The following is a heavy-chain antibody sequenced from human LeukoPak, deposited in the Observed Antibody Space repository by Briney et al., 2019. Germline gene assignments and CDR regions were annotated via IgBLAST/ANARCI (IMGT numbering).Heavy chain of an antibody. D-gene: IGHD2-15*01. CDR3: AKGYCSGGSCYIPTYYFDY. CDR1: GFTFSSYA. Sequence: GGSLRLSCAASGFTFSSYAMSWVRQAPGKGLEWVSAISGSGGSTYYADSVKGRFTISRDSSKNTLYLQMNSLRAEDTAVYYCAKGYCSGGSCYIPTYYFDYWGQGTLVTVSS. V-gene: IGHV3-23*01. CDR2: ISGSGGST. J-gene: IGHJ4*02.